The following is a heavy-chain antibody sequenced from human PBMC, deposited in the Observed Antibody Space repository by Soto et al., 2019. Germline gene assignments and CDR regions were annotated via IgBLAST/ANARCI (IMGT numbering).Heavy chain of an antibody. J-gene: IGHJ6*02. CDR1: GFTFSSYG. V-gene: IGHV3-30*18. D-gene: IGHD3-10*01. CDR2: ISYDGSNK. CDR3: AKDRGELYYYYGMDV. Sequence: LRLSCAASGFTFSSYGMHWVRQAPGKGLEWVAVISYDGSNKYYADSVKGRFTISRDNSKNTLYLQMNSLRAEDTAVYYCAKDRGELYYYYGMDVWGQGTTVTV.